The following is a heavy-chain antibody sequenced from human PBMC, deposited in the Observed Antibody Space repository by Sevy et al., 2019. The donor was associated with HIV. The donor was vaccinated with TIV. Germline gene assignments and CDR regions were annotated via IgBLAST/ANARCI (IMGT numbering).Heavy chain of an antibody. J-gene: IGHJ4*02. Sequence: GGSLRLSCAASGFTFSSFAMHWVRQAPGKGLEWVAVISYDGSSKYYPDSVKGRFTISRDNAKNTLYRQMNRLRPEDTAVDICAILGVDCVSTNCYGMRSLSFDFWGQGTLVTVSS. V-gene: IGHV3-30-3*01. D-gene: IGHD2-2*01. CDR1: GFTFSSFA. CDR3: AILGVDCVSTNCYGMRSLSFDF. CDR2: ISYDGSSK.